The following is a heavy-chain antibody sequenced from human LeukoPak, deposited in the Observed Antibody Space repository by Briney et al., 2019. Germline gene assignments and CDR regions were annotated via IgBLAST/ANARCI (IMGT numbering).Heavy chain of an antibody. V-gene: IGHV3-43D*03. CDR2: ISWDGGST. Sequence: GGSLRLSCAASGFTFDDYAMHWVRQAPGKGLEWVSLISWDGGSTYYADSVKGRFTISRDNSKNSLYLQMNSLRAEDTALYYCAKDIIAYGSGKGGGIDYWGQGTLVTVSS. D-gene: IGHD3-10*01. CDR3: AKDIIAYGSGKGGGIDY. J-gene: IGHJ4*02. CDR1: GFTFDDYA.